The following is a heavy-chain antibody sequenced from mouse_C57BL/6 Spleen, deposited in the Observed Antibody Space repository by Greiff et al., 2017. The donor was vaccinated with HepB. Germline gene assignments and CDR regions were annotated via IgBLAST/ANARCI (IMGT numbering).Heavy chain of an antibody. J-gene: IGHJ2*01. CDR2: INPSSGYT. Sequence: VQLQQSGAELARPGASVKMSCKASGYTFTSYTMHWVKQRPGQGLEWIGYINPSSGYTKYNQKFKDKATLTADKSSSTAYMQLSSLTSEDSAVYYCAREGGLDGNFDYWGQGTTLTVSS. D-gene: IGHD2-1*01. CDR1: GYTFTSYT. CDR3: AREGGLDGNFDY. V-gene: IGHV1-4*01.